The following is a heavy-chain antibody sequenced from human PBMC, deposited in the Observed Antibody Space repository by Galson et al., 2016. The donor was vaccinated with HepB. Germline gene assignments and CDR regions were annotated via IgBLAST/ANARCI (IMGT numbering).Heavy chain of an antibody. CDR2: IDWDDEK. D-gene: IGHD3-10*01. V-gene: IGHV2-70*11. Sequence: PALVKPTQTLTLTCAFSGFSLATHGMSVIWIRQAPGKALERLARIDWDDEKYYSTSLKTRLTISKDTSMKQVVLIMTNMDPMDSATYYCARIRPGSFGVIDYWGQGALVTVSS. J-gene: IGHJ4*02. CDR3: ARIRPGSFGVIDY. CDR1: GFSLATHGMS.